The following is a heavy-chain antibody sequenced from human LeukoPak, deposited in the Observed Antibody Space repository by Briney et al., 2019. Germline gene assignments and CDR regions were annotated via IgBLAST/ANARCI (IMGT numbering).Heavy chain of an antibody. Sequence: GGSLRLSCAASGFTFSSYWMSWVRQAPGKGLEWVASIKHDGSEKYYVDSVKGRFTISRDNAKNSLYLQMNSLRAEDTAMYYCAKGWFGGKYLDYWGQGTLVTVSS. J-gene: IGHJ4*02. V-gene: IGHV3-7*03. D-gene: IGHD3-10*01. CDR3: AKGWFGGKYLDY. CDR2: IKHDGSEK. CDR1: GFTFSSYW.